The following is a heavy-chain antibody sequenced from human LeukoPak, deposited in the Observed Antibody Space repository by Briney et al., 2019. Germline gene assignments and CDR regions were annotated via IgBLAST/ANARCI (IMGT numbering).Heavy chain of an antibody. D-gene: IGHD3-22*01. CDR1: GFTFSSYW. CDR3: AREYYDSSGYSGSSYYFDY. Sequence: GGSLRLSCAASGFTFSSYWMSWVRQAPGKGLEWVANIKQDGSEKYYVDSVKGRFTISRDNAKNSLYLQMNSLRAEDTAVYYCAREYYDSSGYSGSSYYFDYWGQGTLVTVSS. V-gene: IGHV3-7*01. CDR2: IKQDGSEK. J-gene: IGHJ4*02.